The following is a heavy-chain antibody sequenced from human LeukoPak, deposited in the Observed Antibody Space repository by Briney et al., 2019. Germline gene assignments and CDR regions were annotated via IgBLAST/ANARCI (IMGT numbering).Heavy chain of an antibody. J-gene: IGHJ4*02. CDR1: GFTFSSYA. V-gene: IGHV3-30*04. D-gene: IGHD6-19*01. CDR3: AKSQGWLYFDY. Sequence: GGSLRLSCAASGFTFSSYAMHWVRQAPGKGLEWVAVISYDGSNKYYADSVKGRFTISRDNSKNTLYLQMNSLRAEDTAVYYCAKSQGWLYFDYWGQGTLVTVSS. CDR2: ISYDGSNK.